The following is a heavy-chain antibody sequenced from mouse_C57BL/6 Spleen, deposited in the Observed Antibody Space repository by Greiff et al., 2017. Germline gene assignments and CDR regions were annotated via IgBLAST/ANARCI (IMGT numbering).Heavy chain of an antibody. CDR2: INPGSGGT. J-gene: IGHJ2*01. V-gene: IGHV1-54*01. D-gene: IGHD1-1*01. CDR1: GYAFTNYL. Sequence: QVQLQQSGAELVRPGTSVKVSCKASGYAFTNYLLEWVKQRPGQGLEWIGVINPGSGGTNYNEKFKGKATLTADKSSSTAYMQLSSLTSEDSAVYFCARSFDTTVVAPFDYWGQGTTLTVSS. CDR3: ARSFDTTVVAPFDY.